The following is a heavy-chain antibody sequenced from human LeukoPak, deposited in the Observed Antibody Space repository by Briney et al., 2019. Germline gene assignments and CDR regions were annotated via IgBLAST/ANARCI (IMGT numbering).Heavy chain of an antibody. D-gene: IGHD6-13*01. V-gene: IGHV3-23*01. J-gene: IGHJ6*03. Sequence: GGTLRLSCAASGFTFSSYGMSWVRQAPGKGLEWVSAISGSGGSTYYADSVKGRFTISRDNSKNTLYVQMNSLRAEDTAVYYCAKEGYSRGYYSYNYMDVWGKGTTVTVSS. CDR1: GFTFSSYG. CDR3: AKEGYSRGYYSYNYMDV. CDR2: ISGSGGST.